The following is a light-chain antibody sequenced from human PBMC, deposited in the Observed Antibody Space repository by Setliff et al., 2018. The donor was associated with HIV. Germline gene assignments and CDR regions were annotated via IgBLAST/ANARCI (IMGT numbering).Light chain of an antibody. CDR3: QSYDTSLSGYV. CDR2: GNN. J-gene: IGLJ1*01. Sequence: QSALPQPPSVSGAPGQRVTIFCIGGRSNIGTGFDVHWYQQLPGTAPKLLISGNNNRPSGVPDRFSGSKSGISASLAIAGLQAEDEADYYCQSYDTSLSGYVFGTGTKVTVL. V-gene: IGLV1-40*01. CDR1: RSNIGTGFD.